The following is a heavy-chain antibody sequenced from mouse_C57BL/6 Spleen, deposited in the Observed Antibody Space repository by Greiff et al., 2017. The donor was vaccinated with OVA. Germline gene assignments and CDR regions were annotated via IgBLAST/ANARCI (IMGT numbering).Heavy chain of an antibody. Sequence: QVQLKQPGAELVMPGASVKLSCKASGYTFTSYWMHWVKQRPGQGLEWIGEIDPSDSYTNYNQKFKGKSTLTVDKSSSTAYMQLSSLTSEDSAVYYCARRGLDGYVDYWGKGTTLTVSS. CDR3: ARRGLDGYVDY. D-gene: IGHD2-3*01. CDR2: IDPSDSYT. V-gene: IGHV1-69*01. CDR1: GYTFTSYW. J-gene: IGHJ2*01.